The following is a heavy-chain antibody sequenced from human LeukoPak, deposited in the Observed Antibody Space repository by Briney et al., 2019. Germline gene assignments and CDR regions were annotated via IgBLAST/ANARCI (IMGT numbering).Heavy chain of an antibody. CDR2: IHASGST. J-gene: IGHJ5*02. CDR1: GGSISRYY. V-gene: IGHV4-4*07. Sequence: PSETLSLTCTVSGGSISRYYWTWIRQPAGKGPEWIGRIHASGSTNYNPSLKSRVNMSVDTSKNQFSLRLNSVTAADTAVYYCARVTDPRYNWFDPWGQGTLVTVSS. CDR3: ARVTDPRYNWFDP. D-gene: IGHD2-21*02.